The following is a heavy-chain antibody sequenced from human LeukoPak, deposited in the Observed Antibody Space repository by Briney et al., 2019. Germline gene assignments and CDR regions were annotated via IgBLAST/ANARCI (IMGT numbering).Heavy chain of an antibody. Sequence: SETLSLTCAVYGGSFSGYYWSWIRQPPGKGLEWIGEINHSGSTNYNPSLKSRVTISVDTSKNQFSLKLSSVTAADTAVYYCARGDAGSSWPYYYYYYMDVWGKGTTVTASS. V-gene: IGHV4-34*01. CDR1: GGSFSGYY. D-gene: IGHD6-13*01. J-gene: IGHJ6*03. CDR2: INHSGST. CDR3: ARGDAGSSWPYYYYYYMDV.